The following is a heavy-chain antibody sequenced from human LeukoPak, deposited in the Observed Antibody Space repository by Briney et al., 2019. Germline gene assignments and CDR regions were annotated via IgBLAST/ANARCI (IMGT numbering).Heavy chain of an antibody. CDR3: ARAPGYYDILTGLQEPAFDI. V-gene: IGHV4-59*01. Sequence: PLETLSLTCTVSGGSISSYYWSWIRQPPGKGLEWIGYIYYSGSTNYNPSLKSRVTISVDTSKNQSSQKLSSVTAADTAVYYCARAPGYYDILTGLQEPAFDIWGQGTMVTVSS. J-gene: IGHJ3*02. D-gene: IGHD3-9*01. CDR2: IYYSGST. CDR1: GGSISSYY.